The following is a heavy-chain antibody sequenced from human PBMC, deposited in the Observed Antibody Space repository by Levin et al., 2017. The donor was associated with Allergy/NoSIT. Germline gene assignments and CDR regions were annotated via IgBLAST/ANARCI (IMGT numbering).Heavy chain of an antibody. J-gene: IGHJ6*02. CDR1: GGSISSSSYY. CDR2: IYYSGST. Sequence: SETLSLTCTVSGGSISSSSYYWGWIRQPPGKGLEWIGSIYYSGSTYYNPSLKSRVTISVDTSKNQFSLKLSSVTAADTAVYYCARLGIAAEPGYDYYYGMDVWGQGTTVTVSS. CDR3: ARLGIAAEPGYDYYYGMDV. D-gene: IGHD6-13*01. V-gene: IGHV4-39*01.